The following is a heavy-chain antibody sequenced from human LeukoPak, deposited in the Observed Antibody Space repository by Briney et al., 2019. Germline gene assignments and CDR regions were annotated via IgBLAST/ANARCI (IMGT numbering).Heavy chain of an antibody. V-gene: IGHV1-69*13. CDR2: IIPIFGTA. Sequence: ASVKLSCKASGGTFSSYAISWVRHAPGQGLEWMGGIIPIFGTANYAQKFQGRVTITADESTSTAYMELSSLRSEDTAVYYCARMVATYYYDSSGYSYFDYWGQGTLVTVSS. CDR1: GGTFSSYA. CDR3: ARMVATYYYDSSGYSYFDY. J-gene: IGHJ4*02. D-gene: IGHD3-22*01.